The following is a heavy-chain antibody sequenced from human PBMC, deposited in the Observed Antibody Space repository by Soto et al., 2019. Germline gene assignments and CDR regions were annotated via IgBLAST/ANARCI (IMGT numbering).Heavy chain of an antibody. CDR3: AKRERTPLRVLVPT. J-gene: IGHJ5*02. CDR1: GALITQDYFF. CDR2: ITYGGSI. V-gene: IGHV4-31*02. D-gene: IGHD2-8*02. Sequence: SATLPLTWSVSGALITQDYFFGSWVRQHPEKGLEWLAYITYGGSIYYDPSFRSRLTVSIDKSKSQFSLNVRSVTAADTAVYYCAKRERTPLRVLVPTWGQGLLV.